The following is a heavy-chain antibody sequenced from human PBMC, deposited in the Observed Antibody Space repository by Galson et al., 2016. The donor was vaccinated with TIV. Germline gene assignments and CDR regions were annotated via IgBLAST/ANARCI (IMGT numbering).Heavy chain of an antibody. D-gene: IGHD3-16*01. CDR2: IIPVFGTA. J-gene: IGHJ6*02. CDR3: ATVITF. CDR1: GGTFKTHS. Sequence: SVKVSCKASGGTFKTHSITWVRQAPGQGLEWMGGIIPVFGTANYAQSFRGRVTITADESTNTAYLQLSSLRSEDTAVYYCATVITFGGQGTTVTVSS. V-gene: IGHV1-69*13.